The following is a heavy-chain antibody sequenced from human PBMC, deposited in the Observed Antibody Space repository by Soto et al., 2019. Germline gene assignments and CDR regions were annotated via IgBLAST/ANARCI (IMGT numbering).Heavy chain of an antibody. CDR2: ISGSDGGT. D-gene: IGHD5-18*01. V-gene: IGHV3-23*01. J-gene: IGHJ4*02. CDR3: AIVNTALDY. CDR1: GFTFSSYG. Sequence: EVQLLESGGGLVQPGGSLRLSCAASGFTFSSYGMTWVRQAPGKGLEWVSTISGSDGGTYFADSVKGRFTISRDNSRNTLYLQMNSLGAEDKAVYYCAIVNTALDYWGQGTLVTVSS.